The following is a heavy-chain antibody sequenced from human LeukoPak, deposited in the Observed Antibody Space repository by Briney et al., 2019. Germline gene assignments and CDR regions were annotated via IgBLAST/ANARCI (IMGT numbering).Heavy chain of an antibody. Sequence: PGGSLRLSCAASGFTFTSYYMHWVRQAPGQGLEWMGIINPSGGSTSYAQKFQGRVTMTRDTSTSTVYMELSSLRSEDTAVYYCARGPDGYNPHFDYWGQGTLVTVSS. D-gene: IGHD5-24*01. V-gene: IGHV1-46*01. CDR1: GFTFTSYY. CDR3: ARGPDGYNPHFDY. J-gene: IGHJ4*02. CDR2: INPSGGST.